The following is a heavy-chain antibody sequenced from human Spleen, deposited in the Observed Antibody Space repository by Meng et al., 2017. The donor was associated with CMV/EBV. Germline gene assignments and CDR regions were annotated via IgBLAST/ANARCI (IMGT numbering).Heavy chain of an antibody. Sequence: SETLSLTCSVSSGSMSGFFWTWIRQPPGKGLEWVGYIYYSGSTNYNPSLKSRVTISVDTSKNQFSLKLSSVTAADTAVYYCARVRFNTLSLLGGDWGQGTLVTVSS. CDR1: SGSMSGFF. J-gene: IGHJ4*02. CDR2: IYYSGST. D-gene: IGHD3-16*01. CDR3: ARVRFNTLSLLGGD. V-gene: IGHV4-59*01.